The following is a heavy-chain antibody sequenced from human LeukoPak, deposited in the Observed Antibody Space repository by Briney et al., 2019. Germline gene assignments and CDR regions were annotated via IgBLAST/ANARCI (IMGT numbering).Heavy chain of an antibody. Sequence: GGSLRLSCAASGFTFSRYWMSWVRQAPGKGLELVANIKQDGSEKYFVDSVKGRFTISRDNAKDTLYLQMNSLRVEDTAVYYCARELPEVATTKSAWFDPWGQGTLVTVSS. J-gene: IGHJ5*02. CDR3: ARELPEVATTKSAWFDP. D-gene: IGHD5-12*01. CDR1: GFTFSRYW. CDR2: IKQDGSEK. V-gene: IGHV3-7*01.